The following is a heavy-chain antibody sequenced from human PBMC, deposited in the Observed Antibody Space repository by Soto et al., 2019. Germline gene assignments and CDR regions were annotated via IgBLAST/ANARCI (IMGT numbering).Heavy chain of an antibody. J-gene: IGHJ4*02. V-gene: IGHV1-46*03. CDR2: INPSGGST. Sequence: GASVKVSCKASGYTFTSYDINWVRQAPGQGLEWMGIINPSGGSTSYAQKFQGRVTMTRDTSTSTVYMELSSLRSEDTAVYYCARVIGGSCYDYWGQGTLVTVSS. D-gene: IGHD2-15*01. CDR3: ARVIGGSCYDY. CDR1: GYTFTSYD.